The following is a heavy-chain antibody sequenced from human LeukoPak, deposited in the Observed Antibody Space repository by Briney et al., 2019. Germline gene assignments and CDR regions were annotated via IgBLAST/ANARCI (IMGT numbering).Heavy chain of an antibody. CDR1: GYTFTGYY. CDR3: AREISLAAAGTLDAFDI. J-gene: IGHJ3*02. D-gene: IGHD6-13*01. V-gene: IGHV1-2*02. Sequence: ASVKVSFKASGYTFTGYYMHWVRQAPGQGLEWMGWINPNSGGTNYAQKFQGRVTMTRDTSISTAYMELSRLRSDDTAVYYCAREISLAAAGTLDAFDIWGQGTMVTVSS. CDR2: INPNSGGT.